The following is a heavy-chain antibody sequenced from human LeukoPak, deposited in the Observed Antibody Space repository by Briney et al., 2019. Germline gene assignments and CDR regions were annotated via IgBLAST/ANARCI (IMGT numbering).Heavy chain of an antibody. Sequence: GGSLRLSCAASGFTFSSYWMSWVRQAPGKGLEWVANIKQDGSEKYYVDSVKGRFTISRDNAKNSLYLQMNSLRAEDTAVYYCAKAAYSSSWYNWFDPWGQGTLVTVSS. V-gene: IGHV3-7*01. D-gene: IGHD6-13*01. CDR3: AKAAYSSSWYNWFDP. CDR1: GFTFSSYW. J-gene: IGHJ5*02. CDR2: IKQDGSEK.